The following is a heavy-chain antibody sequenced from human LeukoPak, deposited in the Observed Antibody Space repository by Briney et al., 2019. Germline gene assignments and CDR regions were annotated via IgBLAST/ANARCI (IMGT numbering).Heavy chain of an antibody. Sequence: PAKVSCKASGGTFSSYAISWVRQAPGQGLEWMGGIIPIFGTANYAQKFQGRVTITTDESTSTAYMELSSLRSEDTAVYYCARETAYDSSGYPGVYWGQGTLVTVSS. CDR3: ARETAYDSSGYPGVY. CDR1: GGTFSSYA. D-gene: IGHD3-22*01. V-gene: IGHV1-69*05. CDR2: IIPIFGTA. J-gene: IGHJ4*02.